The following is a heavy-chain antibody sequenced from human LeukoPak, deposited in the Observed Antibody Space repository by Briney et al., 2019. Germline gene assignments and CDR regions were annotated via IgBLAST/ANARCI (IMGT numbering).Heavy chain of an antibody. CDR1: GFTFDDYA. V-gene: IGHV3-9*01. D-gene: IGHD3-10*01. CDR3: AKDNYYHDAFDI. Sequence: GGSLRLSCAASGFTFDDYAMHGVRQAPGKGLEWVSGISWNSGSIGYADSVKGRFTISRDNAKNSLYLQMNSLRAEDTALYYCAKDNYYHDAFDIWGQGTMVTVSS. CDR2: ISWNSGSI. J-gene: IGHJ3*02.